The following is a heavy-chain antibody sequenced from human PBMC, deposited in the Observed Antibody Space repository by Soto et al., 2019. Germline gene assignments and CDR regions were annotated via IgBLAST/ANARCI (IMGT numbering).Heavy chain of an antibody. CDR3: ARESPPTYYYDSSGYYNNWFDP. Sequence: SETLSLTCTVSGGSISSGGFYWSWIRQHPGKDLEWIGYISYSGTTYYNPSVKGRVTISVDTSTNQFSLKLSSVTAADTAVYYCARESPPTYYYDSSGYYNNWFDPWGQGTLVTVSS. D-gene: IGHD3-22*01. V-gene: IGHV4-31*03. CDR2: ISYSGTT. CDR1: GGSISSGGFY. J-gene: IGHJ5*02.